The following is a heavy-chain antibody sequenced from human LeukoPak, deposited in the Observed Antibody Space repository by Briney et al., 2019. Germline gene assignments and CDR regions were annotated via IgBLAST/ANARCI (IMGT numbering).Heavy chain of an antibody. D-gene: IGHD3-16*02. V-gene: IGHV1-69*13. J-gene: IGHJ4*02. CDR3: ARADYDYVWGSYRQIDY. Sequence: ASVKVSCNASGGTFSSYAISWVRQAPGQGLEWMGGIIPIFGTANYAQKFQGRVTITADESTSTAYMELSSLRSEDTAVYYCARADYDYVWGSYRQIDYWGQGTLVTVSS. CDR2: IIPIFGTA. CDR1: GGTFSSYA.